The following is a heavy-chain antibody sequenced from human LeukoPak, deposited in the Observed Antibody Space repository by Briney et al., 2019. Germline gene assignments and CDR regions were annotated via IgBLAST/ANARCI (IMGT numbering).Heavy chain of an antibody. CDR3: ARETIAVDAFDI. J-gene: IGHJ3*02. D-gene: IGHD6-19*01. V-gene: IGHV3-7*01. CDR1: GIIFKNYW. CDR2: IKSDGSEK. Sequence: GGSLRLSCAASGIIFKNYWMSWVRQAPGKGLEWVANIKSDGSEKYYVDSVKGRFTISRDNAKNSLYLQMNSLRAEDTAVYYCARETIAVDAFDIWGQXXMVTVSS.